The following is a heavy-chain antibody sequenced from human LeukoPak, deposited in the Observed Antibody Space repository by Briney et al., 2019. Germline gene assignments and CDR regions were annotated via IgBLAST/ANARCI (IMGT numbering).Heavy chain of an antibody. CDR2: IKQDGSEK. CDR1: GFIFSSYW. Sequence: GGSLRLSCAASGFIFSSYWMSWVRQAPGKGLEWVANIKQDGSEKYYVDSVKGRFTISRDNAKNSLYLQMNSLRAEDTAVYYCARDQSRIDSSYDYWGQGTLVTVSS. CDR3: ARDQSRIDSSYDY. D-gene: IGHD3-22*01. V-gene: IGHV3-7*01. J-gene: IGHJ4*02.